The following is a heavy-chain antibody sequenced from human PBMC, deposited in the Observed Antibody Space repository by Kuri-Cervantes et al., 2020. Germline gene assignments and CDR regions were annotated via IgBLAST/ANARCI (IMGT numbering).Heavy chain of an antibody. J-gene: IGHJ3*02. CDR3: TTTYSYDSSGYYLHYPQEDAFDI. D-gene: IGHD3-22*01. CDR1: GFTFDDYA. Sequence: SLKSSCAASGFTFDDYAMHWVRQAPGKGLEWVSGISWNSGSIGYADSVKGRFTISRDNAKNSLYLQMNSLRAEDTALYYCTTTYSYDSSGYYLHYPQEDAFDIWGQGTMVTVSS. CDR2: ISWNSGSI. V-gene: IGHV3-9*01.